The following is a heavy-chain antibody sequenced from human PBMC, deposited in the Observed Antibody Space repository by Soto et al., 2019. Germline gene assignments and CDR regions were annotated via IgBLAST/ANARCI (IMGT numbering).Heavy chain of an antibody. J-gene: IGHJ6*01. CDR2: IYYSGST. CDR3: ARHDVYYYGMDV. CDR1: FGSIGSRSYY. V-gene: IGHV4-39*01. Sequence: SLTFTVSFGSIGSRSYYWGCILQPPGKGLEWIGSIYYSGSTYYNPSLKSRVTISVDTSKNQLSLKLSSVTAADTAVYYCARHDVYYYGMDVWGQGTTVTVSS.